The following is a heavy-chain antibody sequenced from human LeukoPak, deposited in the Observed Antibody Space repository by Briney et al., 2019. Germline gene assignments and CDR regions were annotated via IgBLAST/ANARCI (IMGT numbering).Heavy chain of an antibody. CDR2: INWNGDIT. J-gene: IGHJ4*02. CDR1: GFIFYDFG. V-gene: IGHV3-20*04. CDR3: TRDETGIDY. D-gene: IGHD1-1*01. Sequence: GGSLRLSCAASGFIFYDFGMTWVRHAPGKGLEWVSSINWNGDITPYADSVKGRFTISRDNAKNALYLQMNSLRPEDTALYFCTRDETGIDYWGQGTLVTVSS.